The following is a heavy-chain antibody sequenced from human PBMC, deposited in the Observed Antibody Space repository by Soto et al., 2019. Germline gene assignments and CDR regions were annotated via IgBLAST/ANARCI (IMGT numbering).Heavy chain of an antibody. J-gene: IGHJ4*02. CDR1: GDSVSSNTVG. CDR3: AIEGSMVRGNYYFDF. D-gene: IGHD3-10*01. CDR2: TYYRSKWYN. Sequence: SQTLSLTCAISGDSVSSNTVGWNWIRQSPSRGLEWPGRTYYRSKWYNHYAVSVKGRITINPDTSKNQFSLQLNSVTPEDTAVYYCAIEGSMVRGNYYFDFWGQGTLVTVSS. V-gene: IGHV6-1*01.